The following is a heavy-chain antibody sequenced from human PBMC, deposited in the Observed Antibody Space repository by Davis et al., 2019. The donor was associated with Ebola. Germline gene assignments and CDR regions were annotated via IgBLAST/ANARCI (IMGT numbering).Heavy chain of an antibody. Sequence: MPSETLSLTCAVYGGSFSGYYWSWIRQTPGKGLEWIGEINHSGSTNYNPSLKSRVTISVDTSKNQFSLKLSSVTAADTAVYYCASSDTAMVYYFDYWGQGTLVTVSS. CDR1: GGSFSGYY. V-gene: IGHV4-34*01. D-gene: IGHD5-18*01. CDR2: INHSGST. CDR3: ASSDTAMVYYFDY. J-gene: IGHJ4*02.